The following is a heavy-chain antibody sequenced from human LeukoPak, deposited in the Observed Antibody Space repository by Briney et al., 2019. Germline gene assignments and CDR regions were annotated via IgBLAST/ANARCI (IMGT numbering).Heavy chain of an antibody. CDR3: ARGWSRQVYYFDY. D-gene: IGHD2-15*01. V-gene: IGHV1-69*05. Sequence: SVKVSCKACGGTFSSYAISWVRQDPGQGLEWMGRIIPIFGTANYAQKFQGRVTITTDESTSTAYMELSSLRSEDTAVYYCARGWSRQVYYFDYWGQGTLVTV. CDR2: IIPIFGTA. J-gene: IGHJ4*02. CDR1: GGTFSSYA.